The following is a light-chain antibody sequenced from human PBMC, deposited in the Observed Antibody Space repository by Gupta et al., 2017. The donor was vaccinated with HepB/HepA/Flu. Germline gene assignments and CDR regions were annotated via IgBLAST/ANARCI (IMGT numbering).Light chain of an antibody. Sequence: SLSSLSTSAGDRVTITCRASQGISSYLSWYQQKPGKAPKLLIYAASSLQSGVPSRFSGSGSGTDFTLTISSLQPEDFATYYCQQGNSTPCTFGQGTKVEIK. CDR2: AAS. V-gene: IGKV1-39*01. CDR1: QGISSY. J-gene: IGKJ2*02. CDR3: QQGNSTPCT.